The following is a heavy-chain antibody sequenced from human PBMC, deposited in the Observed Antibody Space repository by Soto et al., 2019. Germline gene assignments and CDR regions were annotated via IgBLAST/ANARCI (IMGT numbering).Heavy chain of an antibody. CDR1: GYTFTGYY. CDR2: INPNSGGT. Sequence: EASVKVSCKASGYTFTGYYMHWVRQAPGQGLEWMGWINPNSGGTNYAQKFQGRVTMTRDTSISTAYMELSRLRSDDTAVYYCAMGGDIVVVVAAMDYWGQGTLVTVSS. V-gene: IGHV1-2*02. CDR3: AMGGDIVVVVAAMDY. J-gene: IGHJ4*02. D-gene: IGHD2-15*01.